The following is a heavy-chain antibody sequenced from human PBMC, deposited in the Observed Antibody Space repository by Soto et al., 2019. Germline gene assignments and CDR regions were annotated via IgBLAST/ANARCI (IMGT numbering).Heavy chain of an antibody. J-gene: IGHJ4*02. D-gene: IGHD3-16*02. CDR1: GGSISSGGYY. CDR3: ARSAIIIPIGGVIVLSTVDY. CDR2: IYYSGST. Sequence: SETLSLTCTVSGGSISSGGYYWSWIRQHPGKGLEWIGYIYYSGSTYYNPSLKSRVTISVDTSKNQFSLKLSSVTAADTAVYHCARSAIIIPIGGVIVLSTVDYWGQGTLVTVSS. V-gene: IGHV4-31*03.